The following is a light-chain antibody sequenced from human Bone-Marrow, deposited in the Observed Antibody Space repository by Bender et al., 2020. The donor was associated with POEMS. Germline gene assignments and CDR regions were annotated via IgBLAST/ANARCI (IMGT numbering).Light chain of an antibody. CDR1: SSDVGGYNY. J-gene: IGLJ3*02. Sequence: QSALTQPPSASGSPGQSVTISCTGTSSDVGGYNYVSWYQPHPGKAPKLVIYEVNKRPSGVPDRFSGSSSGADRYLTISNLQSEDEADYYCETWDSNTRMFGGGTKLTVL. CDR3: ETWDSNTRM. V-gene: IGLV2-8*01. CDR2: EVN.